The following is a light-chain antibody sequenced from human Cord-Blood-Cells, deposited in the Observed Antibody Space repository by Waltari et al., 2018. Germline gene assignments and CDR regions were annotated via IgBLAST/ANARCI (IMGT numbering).Light chain of an antibody. V-gene: IGKV1-33*01. Sequence: DIQMTQSPSSLSASVGDRVTITCQASQDISNYLNWYQQKPGKAPKLLIYDASNLETGVPSRVSGSGSVTDFTFTISSLQPEDIATYYCQQYDNLQFTFGPGTKVDIK. CDR2: DAS. J-gene: IGKJ3*01. CDR3: QQYDNLQFT. CDR1: QDISNY.